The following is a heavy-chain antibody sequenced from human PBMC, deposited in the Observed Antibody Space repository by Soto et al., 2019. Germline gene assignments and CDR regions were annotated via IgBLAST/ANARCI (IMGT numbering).Heavy chain of an antibody. Sequence: PVGSLRLSCEASGFIFSDFGMHWARQAPGKGLEWVAVISYDGNNKYYAQSVKGRFTISRDNSKSTLFLNMDSLRPEDTAVYHCVKGDLDTAVVNSPDAFDFWGPGTMVTVSS. CDR1: GFIFSDFG. CDR2: ISYDGNNK. J-gene: IGHJ3*01. V-gene: IGHV3-30*18. CDR3: VKGDLDTAVVNSPDAFDF. D-gene: IGHD5-18*01.